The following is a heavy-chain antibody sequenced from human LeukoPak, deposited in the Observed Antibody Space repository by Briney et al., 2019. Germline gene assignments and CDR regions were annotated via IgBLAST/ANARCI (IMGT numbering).Heavy chain of an antibody. CDR3: AKFLPTHIVVANYYFDY. V-gene: IGHV3-33*06. D-gene: IGHD2-21*01. CDR1: GFSFSSYG. Sequence: GGSLRLSCAASGFSFSSYGMHWVRQAPGKGLEWVAVIWYDGTNKYYADSVKGRFTISRDNSKNTLYLQMNSLRAEDTAVYYCAKFLPTHIVVANYYFDYWGQGTLVTVSS. CDR2: IWYDGTNK. J-gene: IGHJ4*02.